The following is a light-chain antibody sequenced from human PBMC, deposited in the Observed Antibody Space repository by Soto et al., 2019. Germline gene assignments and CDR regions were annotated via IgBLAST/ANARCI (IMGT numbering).Light chain of an antibody. J-gene: IGLJ1*01. CDR3: SSYTTSSTRV. V-gene: IGLV2-14*03. CDR1: SSDVGAYDF. Sequence: QSVLAQPASVSGSPGQSITISCTGTSSDVGAYDFVSWYQQHPDKAPKLMIYEVSNRPSGVSYRFSGSKSVNTATLTISGLQAEDEADYYCSSYTTSSTRVFGTGTKVT. CDR2: EVS.